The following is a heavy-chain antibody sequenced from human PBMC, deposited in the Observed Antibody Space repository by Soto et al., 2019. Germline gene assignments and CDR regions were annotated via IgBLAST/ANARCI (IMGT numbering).Heavy chain of an antibody. CDR1: GGSISSGGYS. V-gene: IGHV4-30-2*01. CDR3: ARVGTPRPFDY. CDR2: IYHSGST. J-gene: IGHJ4*02. Sequence: PSETLSLTCAVSGGSISSGGYSCNWIRQPPGKGLEWIGYIYHSGSTYYNPSLKSRVTISVDRSKNQFSLKLSSVTAADTAVYYCARVGTPRPFDYWGQGTLVTVSS. D-gene: IGHD6-25*01.